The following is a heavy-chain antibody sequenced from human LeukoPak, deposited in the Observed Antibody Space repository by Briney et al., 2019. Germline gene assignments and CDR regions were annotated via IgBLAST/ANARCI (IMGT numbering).Heavy chain of an antibody. J-gene: IGHJ4*02. Sequence: GGSLRLSCAASGFTFSSYAMSWVRQAPGKGLEWVSYISSSSSSIYYADSVKGRFTISRDNSKNTLYLQMNSLRAEDTAVYYCARAQLTTMIVVNYWGQGTLVTVSS. CDR2: ISSSSSSI. D-gene: IGHD3-22*01. CDR1: GFTFSSYA. CDR3: ARAQLTTMIVVNY. V-gene: IGHV3-48*01.